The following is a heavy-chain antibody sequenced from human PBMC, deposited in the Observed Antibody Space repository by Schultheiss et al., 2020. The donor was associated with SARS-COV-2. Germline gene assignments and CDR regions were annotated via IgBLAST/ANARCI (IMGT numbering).Heavy chain of an antibody. J-gene: IGHJ4*02. V-gene: IGHV1-18*04. CDR1: GYTFTDYG. D-gene: IGHD1-26*01. CDR3: ARHHPVGATIPAPLDY. CDR2: INPNSGGT. Sequence: ASVKVSCKASGYTFTDYGISWVRQAPGQGLEWMGWINPNSGGTNYAQKLQGRVTMTTDTSTNAAYMELRSLRSDDTAVYYCARHHPVGATIPAPLDYWGQGTLVTVSS.